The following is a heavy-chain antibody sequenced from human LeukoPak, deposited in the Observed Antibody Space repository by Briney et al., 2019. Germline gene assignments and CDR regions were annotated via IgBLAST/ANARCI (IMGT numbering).Heavy chain of an antibody. CDR3: ARESSSSWEVFDY. J-gene: IGHJ4*02. V-gene: IGHV3-21*01. CDR1: GFTFSSYS. CDR2: ISSSSSYI. D-gene: IGHD6-13*01. Sequence: GGSLRLSCAASGFTFSSYSMNWVRQAPGKGLEWVSSISSSSSYIYYADSVKGRFAISRDNGKNSLYLQMNSLRAEDTAVYYCARESSSSWEVFDYWGQGTLVTVSS.